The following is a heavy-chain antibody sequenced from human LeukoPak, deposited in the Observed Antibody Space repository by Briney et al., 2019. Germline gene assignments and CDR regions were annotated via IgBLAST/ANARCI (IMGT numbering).Heavy chain of an antibody. CDR3: ARDGEGGLGDAFDI. D-gene: IGHD3-10*01. CDR1: GGSISSSNW. J-gene: IGHJ3*02. CDR2: IYHSGST. V-gene: IGHV4-4*02. Sequence: SETLSLTCTVSGGSISSSNWWSWVRQPPGKGLEWIGEIYHSGSTNYNPSLKSRVTISVDKSKNQFSLKLSSVTAADTAVYYCARDGEGGLGDAFDIWGQGTMVTVSS.